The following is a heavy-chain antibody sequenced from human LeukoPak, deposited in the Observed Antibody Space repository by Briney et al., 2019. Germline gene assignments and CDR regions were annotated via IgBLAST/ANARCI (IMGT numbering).Heavy chain of an antibody. CDR3: ARDYDSSGYRWGGFDY. D-gene: IGHD3-22*01. CDR2: ISSSSSYI. J-gene: IGHJ4*02. V-gene: IGHV3-21*01. Sequence: GGSLRLSCAASGFTFSSYSMNWVRQAPGKGLEWVSSISSSSSYIYYADSVKGRFTISRDNAKNSLYLQMNSLRAEDTAVYYCARDYDSSGYRWGGFDYWGQGTLVTVSS. CDR1: GFTFSSYS.